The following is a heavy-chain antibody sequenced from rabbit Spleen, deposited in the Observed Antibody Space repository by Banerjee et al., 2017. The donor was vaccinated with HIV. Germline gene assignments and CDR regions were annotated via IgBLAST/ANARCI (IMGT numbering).Heavy chain of an antibody. V-gene: IGHV1S40*01. J-gene: IGHJ4*01. CDR3: ARDLVAVIGWNFNL. CDR1: GFSLTSSYY. Sequence: QSLEESGGDLVKPGASLTLTCTASGFSLTSSYYMCWVRQAPGKGLEWIACIDAGSSGFTYHASWAKGRFTISKTSSTTVTLQMTSLTAADTATYFCARDLVAVIGWNFNLWGPGTLVTVS. D-gene: IGHD1-1*01. CDR2: IDAGSSGFT.